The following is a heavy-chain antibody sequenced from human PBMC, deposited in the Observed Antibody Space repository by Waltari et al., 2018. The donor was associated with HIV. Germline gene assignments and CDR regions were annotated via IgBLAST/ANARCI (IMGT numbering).Heavy chain of an antibody. Sequence: QVQLQQWGTGLLKSSETLSLTCAVYDGSLSGYYWAWIHQPPGKGLEWIGEVSHSGSTKYNPSLKTRVTLSVDTSKNQFSLTMRLLTAADTAVYFCARYSGRSTKDWFDPWGQGTLVSVSS. CDR3: ARYSGRSTKDWFDP. D-gene: IGHD1-26*01. CDR2: VSHSGST. V-gene: IGHV4-34*02. J-gene: IGHJ5*02. CDR1: DGSLSGYY.